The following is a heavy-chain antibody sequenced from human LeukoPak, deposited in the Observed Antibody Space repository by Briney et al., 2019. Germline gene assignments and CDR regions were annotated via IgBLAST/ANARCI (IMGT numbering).Heavy chain of an antibody. V-gene: IGHV4-39*07. CDR3: ARGIMVFRVASYGMDV. J-gene: IGHJ6*02. Sequence: SETLSLTCTVSGGSISSSSYYWGWIRQPPGEGLEWIGSIYYSGSTYYNPSLKSRVTISVDTSKNQFSLKLSSVTAADTAVYYCARGIMVFRVASYGMDVWGQGTTVTVSS. CDR2: IYYSGST. CDR1: GGSISSSSYY. D-gene: IGHD3-9*01.